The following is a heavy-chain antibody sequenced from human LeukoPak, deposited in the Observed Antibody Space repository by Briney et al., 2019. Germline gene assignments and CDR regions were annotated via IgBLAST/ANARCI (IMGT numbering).Heavy chain of an antibody. V-gene: IGHV1-8*01. CDR2: MNPNSGNT. CDR3: ANHPTYLYNWNYFPLN. D-gene: IGHD1-7*01. CDR1: GYTFTSYD. J-gene: IGHJ4*02. Sequence: ASVKVSCKASGYTFTSYDVNWVRQATGQGLEWMGWMNPNSGNTGYAQKFQGRVTMTRNTSISTAYLELSSLRSDDTAVYYCANHPTYLYNWNYFPLNWGQGTLVTVSS.